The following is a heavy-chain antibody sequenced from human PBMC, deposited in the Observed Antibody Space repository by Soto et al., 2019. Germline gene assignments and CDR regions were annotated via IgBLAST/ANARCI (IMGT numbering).Heavy chain of an antibody. CDR1: GYTFTGYY. CDR2: INPNSGGT. D-gene: IGHD3-16*01. CDR3: AREGGGYYYYGMDV. V-gene: IGHV1-2*04. Sequence: ASVKVSCKASGYTFTGYYMHWVRQAPGQGLEWMGWINPNSGGTNYAQKFQGWVTMTRDTSISTAYMELSRLRSDDTAVYYCAREGGGYYYYGMDVWGQGTTVTVSS. J-gene: IGHJ6*02.